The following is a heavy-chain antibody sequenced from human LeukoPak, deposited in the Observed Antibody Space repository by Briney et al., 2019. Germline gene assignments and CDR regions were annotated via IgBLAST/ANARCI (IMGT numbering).Heavy chain of an antibody. CDR3: ARGRGISGSYGFDP. J-gene: IGHJ5*02. CDR2: IYYSGST. D-gene: IGHD1-26*01. V-gene: IGHV4-59*12. CDR1: GGSISSYY. Sequence: SETLSLTCTVSGGSISSYYWSWIRQPPGKGLEWIGYIYYSGSTNYNPSLKSRVTISVDTSKNQFSLKLSSVTAADTAVYYCARGRGISGSYGFDPWGQGTLVTVSS.